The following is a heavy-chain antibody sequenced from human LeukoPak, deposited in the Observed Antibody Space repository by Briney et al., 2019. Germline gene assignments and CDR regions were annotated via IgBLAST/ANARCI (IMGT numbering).Heavy chain of an antibody. V-gene: IGHV1-69*06. CDR3: AREDLTYYDFWSGYRNNWFDP. Sequence: SVKVSCKASGGTFSSYAISWVRQAPGQGLEWMGGIITIFGRANYAQKFQGRVTITADKYTRTAYMEVSRLRAGDTAVYYCAREDLTYYDFWSGYRNNWFDPWGQGTLVTVSS. CDR1: GGTFSSYA. CDR2: IITIFGRA. D-gene: IGHD3-3*01. J-gene: IGHJ5*02.